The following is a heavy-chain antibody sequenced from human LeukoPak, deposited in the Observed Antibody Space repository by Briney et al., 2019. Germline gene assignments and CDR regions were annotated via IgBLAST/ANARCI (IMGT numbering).Heavy chain of an antibody. J-gene: IGHJ6*03. CDR1: GGSFSGYY. CDR2: INHSGST. V-gene: IGHV4-34*01. CDR3: ARVDRDTAMVIGDYYMDV. Sequence: SETLSLTYAVYGGSFSGYYWSWIRQPPGKGLEWIGEINHSGSTNYNPSLKSRVTISVDTSKNQFSLKLSSVTAADTAVYYCARVDRDTAMVIGDYYMDVWGKGTTVTVSS. D-gene: IGHD5-18*01.